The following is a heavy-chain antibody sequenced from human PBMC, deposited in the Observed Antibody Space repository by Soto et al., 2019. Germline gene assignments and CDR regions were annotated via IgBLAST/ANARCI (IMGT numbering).Heavy chain of an antibody. CDR2: IDGDGSA. J-gene: IGHJ3*02. V-gene: IGHV3-23*01. CDR3: AKDAVSYNGIYDPFDI. Sequence: EVQLLESGGGLVQPGGSLRLSCVASGFTLSNYAMSWVRQAPGKGLEWVSVIDGDGSAKFADSVKGRLTVSRDNSKNTLYLQMDSLRAEDTAIYYCAKDAVSYNGIYDPFDIWGGGTMVTVSS. CDR1: GFTLSNYA. D-gene: IGHD1-1*01.